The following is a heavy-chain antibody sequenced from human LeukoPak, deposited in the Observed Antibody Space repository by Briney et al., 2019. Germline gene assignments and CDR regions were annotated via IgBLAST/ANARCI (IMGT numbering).Heavy chain of an antibody. Sequence: GASVKVSCKASGYTFTSYGISWVRQAPGQGLEWMGWISAYNGNTNYAQKLQGRVTMTTDTSTSTAYMELRSLRSDDTAVYYCARGSSVGYYDFWSGYWAGDWFDPWGQGTLVNVYS. D-gene: IGHD3-3*01. CDR2: ISAYNGNT. J-gene: IGHJ5*02. V-gene: IGHV1-18*01. CDR3: ARGSSVGYYDFWSGYWAGDWFDP. CDR1: GYTFTSYG.